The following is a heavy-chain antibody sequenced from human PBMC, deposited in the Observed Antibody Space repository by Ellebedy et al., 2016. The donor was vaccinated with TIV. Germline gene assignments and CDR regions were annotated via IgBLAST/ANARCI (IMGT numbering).Heavy chain of an antibody. CDR2: INPNSGST. D-gene: IGHD6-6*01. V-gene: IGHV1-2*02. J-gene: IGHJ6*03. CDR3: ARGIAARLPYYYYYYMDV. CDR1: GYTFTGYY. Sequence: ASVKVSXXASGYTFTGYYMHWVRQAPGQGLEWMGWINPNSGSTNYAQKFQGRVTMTRDTSISTAYMELSRLRSDDTAVYYCARGIAARLPYYYYYYMDVWGKGTTVTVSS.